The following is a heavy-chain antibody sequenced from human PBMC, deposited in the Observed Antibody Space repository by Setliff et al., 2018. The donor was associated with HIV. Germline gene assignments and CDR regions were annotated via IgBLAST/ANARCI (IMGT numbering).Heavy chain of an antibody. V-gene: IGHV1-46*01. CDR2: INPGGGTT. Sequence: ASVKVSCKASGYIFTNYYVHWVRQAPGQGLEWMGIINPGGGTTSYPRKFRDKVTLTRDTSTSTVYMELTYLTSEDTAVYYCARAPPYSTGWGLDYWSQGTLVTVSS. CDR1: GYIFTNYY. CDR3: ARAPPYSTGWGLDY. D-gene: IGHD6-19*01. J-gene: IGHJ4*02.